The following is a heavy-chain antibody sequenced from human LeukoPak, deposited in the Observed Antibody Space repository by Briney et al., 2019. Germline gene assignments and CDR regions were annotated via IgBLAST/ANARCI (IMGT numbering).Heavy chain of an antibody. D-gene: IGHD5-18*01. CDR3: ARRELLGYSYGLRTFNI. J-gene: IGHJ3*02. CDR1: GFTVSSNC. V-gene: IGHV3-66*04. Sequence: GGSLRLSCAASGFTVSSNCMSWVRQAPGKGLEWVSVIYSGGIYNDGTTNYGDSVKGRFTISRDNSKNTLYLQMNSLRAEDTAVYYCARRELLGYSYGLRTFNIWGQGTTVTVSS. CDR2: IYSGGIYNDGTT.